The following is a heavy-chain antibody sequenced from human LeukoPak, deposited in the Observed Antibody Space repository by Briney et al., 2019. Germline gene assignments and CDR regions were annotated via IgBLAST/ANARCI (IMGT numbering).Heavy chain of an antibody. Sequence: GGPLRLSCTASGFTFSSYWMSWVRQAPGKGLEWVANIKQDGSEKYYVDSVKGRSTISRDNAKNSLYLQMNSLRAEDTAVYYCARDKIEGATNFDYWGQGTLVTVSS. J-gene: IGHJ4*02. CDR2: IKQDGSEK. V-gene: IGHV3-7*03. D-gene: IGHD1-26*01. CDR3: ARDKIEGATNFDY. CDR1: GFTFSSYW.